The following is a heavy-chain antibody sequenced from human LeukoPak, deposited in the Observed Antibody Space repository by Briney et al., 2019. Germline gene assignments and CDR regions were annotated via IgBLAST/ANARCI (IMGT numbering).Heavy chain of an antibody. Sequence: ASVKVSCKASGYTFTSYGISWVRQAPGQGLEWMGWISAYNGNTNYAQKLQGRVTMTTDTSTSTAYMELRSLRSDDTALYYCARARPGGPAAMAGNFQHWGQGTLVTVSS. CDR1: GYTFTSYG. V-gene: IGHV1-18*01. J-gene: IGHJ1*01. CDR3: ARARPGGPAAMAGNFQH. D-gene: IGHD2-2*01. CDR2: ISAYNGNT.